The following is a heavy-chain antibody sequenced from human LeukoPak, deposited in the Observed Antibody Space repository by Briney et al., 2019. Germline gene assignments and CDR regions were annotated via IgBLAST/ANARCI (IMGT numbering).Heavy chain of an antibody. Sequence: GGSLRLSCAVSGFNFTRYWMSWVRQAPGKGLEWVSAISGSGGSTYYADSVKGRFTISRDNSKNTLYLQMNSLRAEDTAVYYCAKAVRDGYWYVYWGQGTLVTVSS. CDR1: GFNFTRYW. CDR3: AKAVRDGYWYVY. J-gene: IGHJ4*02. V-gene: IGHV3-23*01. D-gene: IGHD5-24*01. CDR2: ISGSGGST.